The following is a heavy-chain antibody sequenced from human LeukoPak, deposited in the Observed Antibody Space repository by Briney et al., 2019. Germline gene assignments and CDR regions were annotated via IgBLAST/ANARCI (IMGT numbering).Heavy chain of an antibody. CDR2: INPNGGST. CDR3: ARDRSTSCYGCGSGWAYYFDY. Sequence: ASVKVSCKASGYTFTSYYMHWVRQAPGQGLEWMGIINPNGGSTSYAQKFQGRVTTTRDMSTSTVYMELSSLRSEDTAVYYCARDRSTSCYGCGSGWAYYFDYWGQGTLVTVSS. D-gene: IGHD2-2*01. V-gene: IGHV1-46*01. CDR1: GYTFTSYY. J-gene: IGHJ4*02.